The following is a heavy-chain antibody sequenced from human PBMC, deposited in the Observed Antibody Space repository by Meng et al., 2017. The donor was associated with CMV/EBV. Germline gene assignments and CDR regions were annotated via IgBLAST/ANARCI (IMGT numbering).Heavy chain of an antibody. CDR2: IKSKTDGGTT. CDR1: GFTFSSYA. V-gene: IGHV3-15*01. J-gene: IGHJ3*02. D-gene: IGHD3-22*01. Sequence: GESLKISCAASGFTFSSYAMSWVRQAPGKGLEWVGRIKSKTDGGTTDYAAPVKGRFTISRDDSKNTLYLQMNSLKTEDTAVYYCTSDPYYYDSSGYRAIDIWGQGTMVTVSS. CDR3: TSDPYYYDSSGYRAIDI.